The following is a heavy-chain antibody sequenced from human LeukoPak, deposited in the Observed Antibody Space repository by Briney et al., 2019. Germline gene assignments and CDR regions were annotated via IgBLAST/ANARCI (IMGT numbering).Heavy chain of an antibody. J-gene: IGHJ6*03. D-gene: IGHD3-10*01. CDR3: AREGDPMGYYYYYMDV. Sequence: KPSETLSLTCTVSGGSISSGSYYWSWIRQPAGKGLQWIGRIYTSGSTNYNPSLKSRVTISVDTSKNQFSLKLSSVTAADTAVYYCAREGDPMGYYYYYMDVWGKGTTVTISS. CDR1: GGSISSGSYY. V-gene: IGHV4-61*02. CDR2: IYTSGST.